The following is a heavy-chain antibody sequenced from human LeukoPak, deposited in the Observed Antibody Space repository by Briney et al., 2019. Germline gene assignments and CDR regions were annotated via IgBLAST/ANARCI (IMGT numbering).Heavy chain of an antibody. CDR2: ISGSGGST. Sequence: PGGSLRLSCAASGFTFSSYAMSWVRQAPGKGLEWVSAISGSGGSTYYADSVKGRFTISRDNSKNTLYLEMNSLRADDTAIYYCAKHVKYSRDYIDYWGQGALVTVSS. CDR3: AKHVKYSRDYIDY. D-gene: IGHD6-6*01. CDR1: GFTFSSYA. J-gene: IGHJ4*02. V-gene: IGHV3-23*01.